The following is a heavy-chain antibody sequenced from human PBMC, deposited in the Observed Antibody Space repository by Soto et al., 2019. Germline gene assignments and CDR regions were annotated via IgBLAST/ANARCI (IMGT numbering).Heavy chain of an antibody. CDR1: GGSISSGGYS. D-gene: IGHD2-15*01. J-gene: IGHJ4*02. CDR3: ARVLKVAAIYMVYYFDY. CDR2: IYYSGST. V-gene: IGHV4-31*11. Sequence: SETLSLTCAVSGGSISSGGYSWSWIRQPPGKGLEWIGYIYYSGSTYYNPSLKSRVTISVDTSKNQFSLKLSSVTAADTAVYYCARVLKVAAIYMVYYFDYWGQGTLVTVSS.